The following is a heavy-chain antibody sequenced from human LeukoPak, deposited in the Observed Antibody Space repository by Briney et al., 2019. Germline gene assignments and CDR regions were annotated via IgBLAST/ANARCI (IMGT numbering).Heavy chain of an antibody. Sequence: ASVKVSCKASGYTFSNYDISWVRQATGQGLEWMGWLHPNSGDTGYAQKFQGRVTMTRDTSISTAYMELSSLTSEGTAVYYCARGSDLGSGYPNYWGQGTLVTVSS. CDR3: ARGSDLGSGYPNY. D-gene: IGHD3-22*01. J-gene: IGHJ4*02. CDR1: GYTFSNYD. CDR2: LHPNSGDT. V-gene: IGHV1-8*01.